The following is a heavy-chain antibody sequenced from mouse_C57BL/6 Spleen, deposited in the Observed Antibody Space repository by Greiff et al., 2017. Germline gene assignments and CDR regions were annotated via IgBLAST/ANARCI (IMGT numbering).Heavy chain of an antibody. J-gene: IGHJ1*03. D-gene: IGHD1-1*01. CDR2: IWTGGGT. CDR3: ASIYYYGSSYLYFDV. V-gene: IGHV2-9-1*01. CDR1: GFSFTSYA. Sequence: VKLQESGPGLVAPSQCLSITCTVSGFSFTSYAISWVRQPPGKGLEWLGVIWTGGGTNYNSALNSRLSISKDNSKSQVFLKMNSLQTDDTARYYCASIYYYGSSYLYFDVWGTGTTVTVSS.